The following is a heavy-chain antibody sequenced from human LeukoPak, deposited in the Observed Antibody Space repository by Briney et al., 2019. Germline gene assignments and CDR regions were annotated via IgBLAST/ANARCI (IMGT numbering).Heavy chain of an antibody. Sequence: GASVKVSCKASGYTFTGYYMHWVRQAPGQGLEWMGRINPNSGGTNYAQKFQGRVTMTRDTSISTAYMELSRLRSDDTAVYYCASSGYCSGGSCYSLRAFDIWGQGTMVTVSS. J-gene: IGHJ3*02. CDR3: ASSGYCSGGSCYSLRAFDI. CDR1: GYTFTGYY. D-gene: IGHD2-15*01. V-gene: IGHV1-2*06. CDR2: INPNSGGT.